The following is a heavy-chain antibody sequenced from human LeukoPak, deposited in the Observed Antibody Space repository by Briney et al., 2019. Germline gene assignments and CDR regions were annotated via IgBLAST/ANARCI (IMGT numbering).Heavy chain of an antibody. CDR3: EAAGKGDY. CDR2: ISTNGINT. Sequence: TGGSLRLSCSASGFTISSYVMYWVRQAPGKGLEYVSAISTNGINTYYADSVKGRFSISRDTSKNTLYLQMNSLRAEDTAVYYCEAAGKGDYWGQGTLVTVSS. CDR1: GFTISSYV. J-gene: IGHJ4*02. V-gene: IGHV3-64D*08. D-gene: IGHD6-13*01.